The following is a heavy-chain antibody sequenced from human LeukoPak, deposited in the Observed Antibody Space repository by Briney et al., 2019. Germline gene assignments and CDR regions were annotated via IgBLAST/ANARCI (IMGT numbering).Heavy chain of an antibody. CDR3: ARGKRNVGIAVAGFDY. Sequence: GGSLRLSCAASGFSFSSYDLNWVRQAPGKGLEWISHISSAGRTVYYADSVKGRLTISRDNAKNSLYLQMNSLRAEDTAVYYCARGKRNVGIAVAGFDYWGQGTLVTVSS. V-gene: IGHV3-48*03. J-gene: IGHJ4*02. CDR1: GFSFSSYD. D-gene: IGHD6-19*01. CDR2: ISSAGRTV.